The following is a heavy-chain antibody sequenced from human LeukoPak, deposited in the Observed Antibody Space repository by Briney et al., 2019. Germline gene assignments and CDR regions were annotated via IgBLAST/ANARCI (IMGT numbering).Heavy chain of an antibody. D-gene: IGHD2-2*01. CDR3: ARDCSSTSCYFTGMDV. CDR1: GFTFSDYY. J-gene: IGHJ6*02. Sequence: GGSLRLSCAASGFTFSDYYMSWIRQAPGKGLEWVSYISSSGSTIYYADSVRGRFTISRDNAKNSLYLQMNSLRAEDTAVYYCARDCSSTSCYFTGMDVWGQGTTVTVSS. CDR2: ISSSGSTI. V-gene: IGHV3-11*01.